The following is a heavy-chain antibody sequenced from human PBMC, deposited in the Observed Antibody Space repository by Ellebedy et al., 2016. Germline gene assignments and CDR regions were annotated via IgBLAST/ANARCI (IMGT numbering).Heavy chain of an antibody. J-gene: IGHJ4*02. CDR1: GLTVSSFF. CDR3: RQGHYADL. V-gene: IGHV3-23*01. D-gene: IGHD4-17*01. CDR2: ISGGGDIT. Sequence: GGSLRLSXAPSGLTVSSFFMGWVRQAPGGGLEWVSTISGGGDITVSADSVKGRFTISRDSSKNSVYLRMNNLRVEDTAVYYCRQGHYADLWGQGTLVTVSS.